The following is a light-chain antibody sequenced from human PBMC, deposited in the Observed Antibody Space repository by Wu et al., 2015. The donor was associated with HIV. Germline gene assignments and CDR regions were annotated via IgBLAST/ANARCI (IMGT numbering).Light chain of an antibody. CDR3: QQYNNSPFT. CDR1: QSVSSSY. CDR2: DAS. Sequence: EIVLTQSPGTLSLSPGERATLSCRASQSVSSSYLAWYQQKPGQAPRLLIYDASSRVTGIPDRFSGSGSGTDFTLTISRLEPEDFAVYYCQQYNNSPFTFGPGTKVDIK. J-gene: IGKJ3*01. V-gene: IGKV3-20*01.